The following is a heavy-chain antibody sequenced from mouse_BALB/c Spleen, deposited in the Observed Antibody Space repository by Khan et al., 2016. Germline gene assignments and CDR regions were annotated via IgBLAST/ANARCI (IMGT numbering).Heavy chain of an antibody. D-gene: IGHD2-12*01. CDR2: ISYSGST. Sequence: EVQRQESGPGLVKPSQSLSLTCTVTGYSITSDYAWNWIRQFPGNKLEWMGYISYSGSTSYNPSLKSRISITRDTSKNQFFLQLTSVTTEDTATCYCARSAYDSWCFDVWGAGTTVTVSS. J-gene: IGHJ1*01. V-gene: IGHV3-2*02. CDR3: ARSAYDSWCFDV. CDR1: GYSITSDYA.